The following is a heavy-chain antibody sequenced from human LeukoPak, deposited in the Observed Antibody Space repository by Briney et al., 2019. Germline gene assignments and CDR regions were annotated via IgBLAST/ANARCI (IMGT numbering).Heavy chain of an antibody. Sequence: SETLSLTCAVYGGSFSGYYWSWIRQPPGKGLEWIGEINHSGSTNYNPSLKSRVTISVDTSKNQFSLKLSSVTAADTAVYYCARLAQRLVITLWGQGTLVTVSS. CDR3: ARLAQRLVITL. J-gene: IGHJ4*02. CDR1: GGSFSGYY. D-gene: IGHD3-9*01. V-gene: IGHV4-34*01. CDR2: INHSGST.